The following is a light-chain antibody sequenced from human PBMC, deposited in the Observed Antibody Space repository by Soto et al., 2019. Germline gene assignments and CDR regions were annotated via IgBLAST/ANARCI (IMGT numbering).Light chain of an antibody. V-gene: IGLV2-11*01. CDR2: DVS. CDR3: CSYAGSYNVV. J-gene: IGLJ2*01. CDR1: SRDVGNYNY. Sequence: QSALTQPRSVSGSPVQSCTSSCTGNSRDVGNYNYVSWYQHRPGKAPKLMTYDVSRRHSGVPDRFSGSKSGHTASLTISGLQAEDAADYFCCSYAGSYNVVFGGGTKLHVL.